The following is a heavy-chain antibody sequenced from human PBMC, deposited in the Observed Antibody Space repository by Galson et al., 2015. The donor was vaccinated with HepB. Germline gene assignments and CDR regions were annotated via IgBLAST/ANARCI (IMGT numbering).Heavy chain of an antibody. J-gene: IGHJ6*02. Sequence: CAISGDSVSSNSASWNWVRQSPSRGLEWLGRTYFMPKWHNDYAVSVETRITILEDTSKNQFSLQLSSVTPDDTAVYYCARAPNFKSGWPNYYSYYYGMDVWGQGTTVTVSS. V-gene: IGHV6-1*01. D-gene: IGHD6-19*01. CDR1: GDSVSSNSAS. CDR3: ARAPNFKSGWPNYYSYYYGMDV. CDR2: TYFMPKWHN.